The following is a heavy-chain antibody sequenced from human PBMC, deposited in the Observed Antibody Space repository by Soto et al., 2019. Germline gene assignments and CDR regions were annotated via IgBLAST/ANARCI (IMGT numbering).Heavy chain of an antibody. J-gene: IGHJ4*02. CDR3: ARGPTDYYDNSANYFLDY. V-gene: IGHV1-18*01. CDR1: GYTFITYG. Sequence: QVQLVQSEAEVKKPGASVKVSCKASGYTFITYGVSWVRQALGQGLDWLGWISTYNGNTRYAERLQGRVTMTTDTTTNTAYMELRNLRSDDTAVYYCARGPTDYYDNSANYFLDYWGQGTLVTVSS. D-gene: IGHD3-22*01. CDR2: ISTYNGNT.